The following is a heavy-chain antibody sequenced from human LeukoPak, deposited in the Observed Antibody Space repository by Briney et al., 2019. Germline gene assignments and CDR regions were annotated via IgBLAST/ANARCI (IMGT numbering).Heavy chain of an antibody. Sequence: GGPLRLSCAASGFIFSTYSMNWVRQAPGKGLEYVSSITSSGSNTFSADSVKGRFTISRDNVQNSLYLQMNSLRAEDTAMYYCARDRGYFDNWGQGTLVTVSS. V-gene: IGHV3-21*03. CDR1: GFIFSTYS. CDR2: ITSSGSNT. CDR3: ARDRGYFDN. J-gene: IGHJ4*02.